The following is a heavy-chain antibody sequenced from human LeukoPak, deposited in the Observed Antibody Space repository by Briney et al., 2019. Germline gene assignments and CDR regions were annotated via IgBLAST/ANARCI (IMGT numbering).Heavy chain of an antibody. J-gene: IGHJ4*02. CDR2: IIPIFGTA. Sequence: GSSVEVSCKASGGTFSSYAISWVRQAPGQGLEWMGGIIPIFGTANYAQKFQGRVTITADESTSTAYMELSSLRSEDTAVYYCARSSMIVVVITTPYYFDYWGQGTLVTVSS. D-gene: IGHD3-22*01. V-gene: IGHV1-69*01. CDR3: ARSSMIVVVITTPYYFDY. CDR1: GGTFSSYA.